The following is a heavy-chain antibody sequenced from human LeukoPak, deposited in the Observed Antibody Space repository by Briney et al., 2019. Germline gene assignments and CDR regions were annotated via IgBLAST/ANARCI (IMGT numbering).Heavy chain of an antibody. Sequence: ASVKVSCKASGYTFTSYGISWVRQAPGQGLEWMGWISAYNGNTNYAQKLQGRVTMTTDTSTSTAYIELRSLRSDDTAVYYCARVRDYDFWSGPKSVDPWGQGTLVTVSS. J-gene: IGHJ5*02. V-gene: IGHV1-18*01. CDR2: ISAYNGNT. CDR3: ARVRDYDFWSGPKSVDP. CDR1: GYTFTSYG. D-gene: IGHD3-3*01.